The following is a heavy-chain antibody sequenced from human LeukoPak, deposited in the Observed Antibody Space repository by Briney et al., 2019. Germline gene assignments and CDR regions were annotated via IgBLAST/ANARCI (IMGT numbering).Heavy chain of an antibody. D-gene: IGHD3-10*01. V-gene: IGHV3-30-3*01. J-gene: IGHJ4*02. Sequence: GGSLRLSCAASGYTFSSYAMHWVRQAPGKGLEWVAVISYDGSNKYYADSVKGRFTISRDNSKNTLYLQMNSLRAEDAAVYYCARDSGHYYFDYWGQGTLVTVSS. CDR1: GYTFSSYA. CDR3: ARDSGHYYFDY. CDR2: ISYDGSNK.